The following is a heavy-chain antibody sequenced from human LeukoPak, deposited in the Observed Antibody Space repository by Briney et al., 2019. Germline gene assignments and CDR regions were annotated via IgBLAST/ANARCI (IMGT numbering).Heavy chain of an antibody. J-gene: IGHJ4*02. CDR2: LSYRWNT. D-gene: IGHD4-17*01. CDR1: VGSISIYY. CDR3: ARTTVTTYFDN. V-gene: IGHV4-59*07. Sequence: SVTLSLTYSVSVGSISIYYWSWIRQPPGKGLEWVTYLSYRWNTNYYPSLKSRVTISVDTSKNQFSLKLSSVTAADTAVYYCARTTVTTYFDNWGQGTLVTVSS.